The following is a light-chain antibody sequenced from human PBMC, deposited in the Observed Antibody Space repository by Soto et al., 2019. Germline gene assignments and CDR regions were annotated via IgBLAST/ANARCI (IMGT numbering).Light chain of an antibody. Sequence: DTVRTQSLAPLAVTLGVTAAIKSKPSQSVLYHTNNRNSLGWYQQQPGPPPKLLIRWASTRESRVPDRFTGSGSGTDSTLTINSLPAEDVTVYCCQQDYSPPLTFGGGTKVDIK. CDR2: WAS. CDR1: QSVLYHTNNRNS. J-gene: IGKJ4*01. CDR3: QQDYSPPLT. V-gene: IGKV4-1*01.